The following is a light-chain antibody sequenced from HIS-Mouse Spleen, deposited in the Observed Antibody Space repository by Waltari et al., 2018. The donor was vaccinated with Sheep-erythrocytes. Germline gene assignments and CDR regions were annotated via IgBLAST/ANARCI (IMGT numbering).Light chain of an antibody. J-gene: IGLJ1*01. CDR1: NIGRKR. Sequence: SYVLTQPPSVSVAPGQTARITWGGNNIGRKRVHWYQQKPGQAPVLVVYDDSDRPSGIPERFSGSNSGNTATLTISRVEAGDEADYYCQVWDSSSDHPYVFGTGTKVTVL. V-gene: IGLV3-21*02. CDR3: QVWDSSSDHPYV. CDR2: DDS.